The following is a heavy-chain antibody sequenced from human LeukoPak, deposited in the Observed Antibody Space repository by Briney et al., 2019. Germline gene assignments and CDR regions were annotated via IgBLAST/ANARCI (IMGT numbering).Heavy chain of an antibody. CDR2: IYYSGST. CDR1: GGSISSSSYY. J-gene: IGHJ4*02. Sequence: SETLSLTCTVSGGSISSSSYYWGWTRPPPGKGLEWIGSIYYSGSTYYNPSLKSRVTISVDTSKNQFSLKLSSVTAADTAVYYCARGDYYDSSGYGYWGQGTLVTVSS. D-gene: IGHD3-22*01. CDR3: ARGDYYDSSGYGY. V-gene: IGHV4-39*01.